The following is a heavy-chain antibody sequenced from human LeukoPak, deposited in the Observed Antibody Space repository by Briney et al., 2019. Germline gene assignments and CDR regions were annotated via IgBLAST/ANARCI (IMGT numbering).Heavy chain of an antibody. J-gene: IGHJ4*02. CDR2: INTDGRST. D-gene: IGHD2-2*01. V-gene: IGHV3-74*01. CDR1: GFTFSSYW. Sequence: PGGSLRPSCAAPGFTFSSYWMQWVRQAPGKGLVWVSRINTDGRSTTYADSVKGRFTISRDNAKNTLYLQMNSLRAEDTAVYYCAREGYCSSTSCYPDHWGQGTLVTVSS. CDR3: AREGYCSSTSCYPDH.